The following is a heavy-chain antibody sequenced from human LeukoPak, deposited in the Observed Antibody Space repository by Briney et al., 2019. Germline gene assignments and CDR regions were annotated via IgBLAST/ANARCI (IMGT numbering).Heavy chain of an antibody. D-gene: IGHD3-10*01. V-gene: IGHV4-31*03. CDR2: IYYSGST. J-gene: IGHJ4*02. CDR3: ASRFGELFDFVY. Sequence: SQTLSLTCTVSGGSISSGGYYWSWIRQHPGKGLGWIGYIYYSGSTYYNPSLKSRVTISLDTSKNQFSLNLNSVTAADTAVYYCASRFGELFDFVYWGQGTLVTVSS. CDR1: GGSISSGGYY.